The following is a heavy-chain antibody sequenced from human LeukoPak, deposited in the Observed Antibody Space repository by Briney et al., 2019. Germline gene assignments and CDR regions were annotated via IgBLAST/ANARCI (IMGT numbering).Heavy chain of an antibody. CDR2: IYYSGST. J-gene: IGHJ4*02. Sequence: SETLSLTCTVSGGSISSYYWSWIRQPPGKGLEWIGYIYYSGSTNYNPSLKSRVTISVDTSKNQFSLKLSSVTAADTAVYYCARGPGYDILTGYYNYFDYWGQGTLVTVSS. D-gene: IGHD3-9*01. V-gene: IGHV4-59*12. CDR1: GGSISSYY. CDR3: ARGPGYDILTGYYNYFDY.